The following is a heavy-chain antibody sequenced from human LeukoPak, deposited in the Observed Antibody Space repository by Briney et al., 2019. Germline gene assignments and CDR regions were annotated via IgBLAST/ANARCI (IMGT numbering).Heavy chain of an antibody. J-gene: IGHJ5*02. CDR3: TRDTGTTGEVKFDP. D-gene: IGHD4-17*01. Sequence: SETLSLTCTVSGNSFGDYYWSWIRQPPGKVLEWIGRIYTSGSTTYNPSLKSRVTMSVDTSKSQFSLKLMSVTAADTAVYYCTRDTGTTGEVKFDPWGQGTLVTVSS. CDR2: IYTSGST. V-gene: IGHV4-4*07. CDR1: GNSFGDYY.